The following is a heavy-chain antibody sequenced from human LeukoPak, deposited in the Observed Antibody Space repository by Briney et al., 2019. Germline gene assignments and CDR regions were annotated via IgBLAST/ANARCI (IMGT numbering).Heavy chain of an antibody. Sequence: GGSLRLSCAASGLTFSSYWMHWVRQAPGKGLVWVSRINSDGSTTSYADSVKGRFTISRDNAKKTLYLQMNSLRAEDTAVYYCASGFFYYYYMDVWGKGTTVTISS. D-gene: IGHD2/OR15-2a*01. V-gene: IGHV3-74*01. CDR3: ASGFFYYYYMDV. J-gene: IGHJ6*03. CDR1: GLTFSSYW. CDR2: INSDGSTT.